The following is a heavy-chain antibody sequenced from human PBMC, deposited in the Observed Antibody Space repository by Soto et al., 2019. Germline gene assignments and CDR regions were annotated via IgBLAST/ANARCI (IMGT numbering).Heavy chain of an antibody. CDR1: GGSISSGGYS. Sequence: SETLSLTCAVSGGSISSGGYSWSWIRQPPGKGLEWIGCIYHSGSTYYNPSLKSRVTISVDTSKNQFSLKLSSVTAADTAVYYCARRGSGSYSDYWGQGTLVTVSS. CDR2: IYHSGST. J-gene: IGHJ4*02. CDR3: ARRGSGSYSDY. V-gene: IGHV4-30-2*03. D-gene: IGHD3-10*01.